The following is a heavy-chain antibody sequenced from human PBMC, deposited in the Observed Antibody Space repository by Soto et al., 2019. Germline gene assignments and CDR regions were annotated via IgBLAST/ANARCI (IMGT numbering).Heavy chain of an antibody. CDR3: ASRRTSTVHY. CDR1: GGSISSGSYY. Sequence: SETLSLTCTVSGGSISSGSYYWGWIRQPPGKGLEWIGSIYYSGSTYYNPSLKSRVTISVDTSKNQFSLKLSSVTAADTAVYYCASRRTSTVHYWGQGTLVTVSS. J-gene: IGHJ4*02. CDR2: IYYSGST. D-gene: IGHD3-10*01. V-gene: IGHV4-39*01.